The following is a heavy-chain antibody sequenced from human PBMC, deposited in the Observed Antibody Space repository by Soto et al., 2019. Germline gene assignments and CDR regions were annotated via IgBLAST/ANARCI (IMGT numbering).Heavy chain of an antibody. J-gene: IGHJ4*02. V-gene: IGHV1-18*01. CDR1: GYTFTDNG. Sequence: QVQLVQSGAEVKKPGASVKVSCKASGYTFTDNGVSWMRQAPGQGLEWMGWINPNNGNTKYAQNFQGRVTMTTDTSTSTAYVELRSLRSDDTAMYYCARSSISGIFYYYYWVQGTLVTVSS. CDR2: INPNNGNT. D-gene: IGHD3-10*01. CDR3: ARSSISGIFYYYY.